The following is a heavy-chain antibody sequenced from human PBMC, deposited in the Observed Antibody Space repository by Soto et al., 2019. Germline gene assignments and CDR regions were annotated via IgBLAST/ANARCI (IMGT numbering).Heavy chain of an antibody. D-gene: IGHD1-26*01. CDR1: GGTFSSYA. V-gene: IGHV1-8*02. CDR2: INANNGGA. CDR3: AILRLMSGQYYYYYGMDV. Sequence: GSSVKVSCKASGGTFSSYAISWVRQAPGQGLEFMGWINANNGGAGSAQQFQGRVTVARDPSISTVYMELSNLRSEDTAVYYCAILRLMSGQYYYYYGMDVWGQGTTVTVSS. J-gene: IGHJ6*02.